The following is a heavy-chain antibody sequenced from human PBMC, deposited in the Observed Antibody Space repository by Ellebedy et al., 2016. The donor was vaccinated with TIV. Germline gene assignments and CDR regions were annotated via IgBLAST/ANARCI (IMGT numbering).Heavy chain of an antibody. J-gene: IGHJ4*02. V-gene: IGHV3-23*01. D-gene: IGHD6-13*01. CDR2: IGDSAGST. CDR3: ATGIDLYTSSFD. CDR1: GFTFSTYA. Sequence: GESLKISXAASGFTFSTYAMSWVRQAPGKGLEWVSAIGDSAGSTYYADSVKGRFTISRDNAKNSLYLQMNSLRDEDTGVYYCATGIDLYTSSFDWGQGTLVSVSS.